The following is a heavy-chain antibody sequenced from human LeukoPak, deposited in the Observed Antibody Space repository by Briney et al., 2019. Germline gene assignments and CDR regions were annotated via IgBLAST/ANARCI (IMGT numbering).Heavy chain of an antibody. Sequence: SETLSLTCTVSGGSISSYYWLWIREPAGPGLECIGRIYISGSTNYNPSPKSRVTMSVDTSKNQFSLKLSSVTAADTAVYYCAREPGLPRPSRSNDAFDIWGQGTMVTVSS. CDR1: GGSISSYY. CDR2: IYISGST. D-gene: IGHD2-8*02. V-gene: IGHV4-4*07. J-gene: IGHJ3*02. CDR3: AREPGLPRPSRSNDAFDI.